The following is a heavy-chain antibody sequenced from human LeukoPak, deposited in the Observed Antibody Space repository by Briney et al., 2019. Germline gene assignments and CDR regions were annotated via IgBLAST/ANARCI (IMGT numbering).Heavy chain of an antibody. CDR3: ARGLSRAVPRDY. CDR2: MFTSGSSTT. Sequence: PSETLSLTCIVSGGSISSGSYYWSWIRQPAGKGLAWIGRMFTSGSSTTNSNSSLKSRVTISVDTSKNQFSLKLSSVTAADTAVYYCARGLSRAVPRDYWGQGTLVTVSS. CDR1: GGSISSGSYY. D-gene: IGHD6-19*01. J-gene: IGHJ4*02. V-gene: IGHV4-61*02.